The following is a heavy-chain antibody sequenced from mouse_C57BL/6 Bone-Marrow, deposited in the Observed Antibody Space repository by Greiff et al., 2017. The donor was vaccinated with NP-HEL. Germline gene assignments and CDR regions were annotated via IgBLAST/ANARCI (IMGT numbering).Heavy chain of an antibody. CDR1: GYAFSSSW. V-gene: IGHV1-82*01. CDR2: IYPGYGYT. D-gene: IGHD2-5*01. Sequence: QVPLQQSGRELVKPGASVKISCEASGYAFSSSWMNWVTLRPGKGLVGMGRIYPGYGYTYYNEKLKGKATLTADNSYSTAYMQLSSLTSEHSAVYFYASVCCSNCYWYFDVWGRGTAVTVSA. CDR3: ASVCCSNCYWYFDV. J-gene: IGHJ1*03.